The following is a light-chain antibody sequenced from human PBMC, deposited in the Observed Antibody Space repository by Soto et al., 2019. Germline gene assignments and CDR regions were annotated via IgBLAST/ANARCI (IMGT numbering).Light chain of an antibody. J-gene: IGLJ3*02. V-gene: IGLV1-44*01. CDR1: SSNIARHS. CDR3: ASWDYSRRAWV. Sequence: QSVLTQPPSASGTPGQRVTISCSGSSSNIARHSVTWYQHLPGTAPRLLIHRDDQRPSVVPDRFSASKSGTSASLAISGLQSEEEANYYCASWDYSRRAWVFGEGTMRTVL. CDR2: RDD.